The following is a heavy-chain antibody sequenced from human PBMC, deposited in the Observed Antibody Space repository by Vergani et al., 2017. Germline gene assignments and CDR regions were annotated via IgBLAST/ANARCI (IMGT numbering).Heavy chain of an antibody. D-gene: IGHD3-22*01. V-gene: IGHV1-69*02. J-gene: IGHJ1*01. Sequence: QVQLVQSGAEVKKPGSSVKVSCKASGGTFNSYAISWVRQAPGQGLEWMGRIIDIRNLVDYAQRFQGRVTITADRSTSTAYMELSSLSSDDTAVYYCASPPVDMIVADPTRGGFFKHWGQGTLVTVSS. CDR1: GGTFNSYA. CDR3: ASPPVDMIVADPTRGGFFKH. CDR2: IIDIRNLV.